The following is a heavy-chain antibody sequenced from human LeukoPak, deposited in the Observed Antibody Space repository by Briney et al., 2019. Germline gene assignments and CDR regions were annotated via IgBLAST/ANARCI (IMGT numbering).Heavy chain of an antibody. CDR3: ARNSYYSADY. CDR2: IHHGGST. D-gene: IGHD4-11*01. CDR1: GYSISNGYW. J-gene: IGHJ4*02. V-gene: IGHV4-4*02. Sequence: PSGTLSLTCDVSGYSISNGYWWSWVRQTPGKGLEWIGEIHHGGSTNYNPSLKSRVTISVDKSKNQFSVMLTPVTAADTAVYYCARNSYYSADYWGQGTLVTVSS.